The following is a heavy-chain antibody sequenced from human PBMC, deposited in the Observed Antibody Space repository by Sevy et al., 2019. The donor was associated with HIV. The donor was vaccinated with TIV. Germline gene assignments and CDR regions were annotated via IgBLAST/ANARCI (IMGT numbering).Heavy chain of an antibody. CDR1: GFTFSDYY. J-gene: IGHJ4*02. V-gene: IGHV3-11*06. D-gene: IGHD1-7*01. Sequence: GGSLRLSCAASGFTFSDYYMSWIRQAPGKGLEWVSYISSSSSYTNYADSVKGRFTISRDNAKNSLYLQMNSLRAEDTAVYYCARDRRNYGGQYFDYWGQGTLVTVSS. CDR3: ARDRRNYGGQYFDY. CDR2: ISSSSSYT.